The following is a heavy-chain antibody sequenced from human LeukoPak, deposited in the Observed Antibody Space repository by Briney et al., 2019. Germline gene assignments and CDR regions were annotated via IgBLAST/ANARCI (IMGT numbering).Heavy chain of an antibody. CDR3: ARVRGANWGSFSAFDI. CDR2: MNPNSGNT. D-gene: IGHD7-27*01. Sequence: ASVKVSCKASGYTFTSYDINWVRQATGQGLEWMGWMNPNSGNTGYAQKFQGRVTMTRNTSIGTAYMELSGLRSEDTAVYYCARVRGANWGSFSAFDIWGQGTMVTVSS. V-gene: IGHV1-8*01. CDR1: GYTFTSYD. J-gene: IGHJ3*02.